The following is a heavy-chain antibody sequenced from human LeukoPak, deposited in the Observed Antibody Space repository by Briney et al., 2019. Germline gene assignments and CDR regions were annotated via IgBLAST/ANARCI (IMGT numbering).Heavy chain of an antibody. CDR1: GGSFSGYY. CDR2: INHSGST. CDR3: ASGSYSAFDI. V-gene: IGHV4-34*01. J-gene: IGHJ3*02. D-gene: IGHD1-26*01. Sequence: PSETLSLTCAVYGGSFSGYYWSWIRQPPGKGLEWIGEINHSGSTNYNPSLKSRVTISVDTSKNQFSLKLSSVTAADTAVYYCASGSYSAFDIWGQGTMVTVSS.